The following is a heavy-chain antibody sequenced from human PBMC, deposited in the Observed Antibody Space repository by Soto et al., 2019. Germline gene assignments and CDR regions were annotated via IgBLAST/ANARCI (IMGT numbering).Heavy chain of an antibody. CDR3: ASRFGRGGWYFDL. J-gene: IGHJ2*01. Sequence: EVQLVESGGGLVQPGGSLRLSCAASGFTFSSYWMSWVRQAPGKGLEWVANIKQDGSEKYYVDSVKGRFTISRDNAKNSLYPQMNSLRAEDTAVYYCASRFGRGGWYFDLWGRGTLVTVSS. D-gene: IGHD2-15*01. CDR1: GFTFSSYW. CDR2: IKQDGSEK. V-gene: IGHV3-7*01.